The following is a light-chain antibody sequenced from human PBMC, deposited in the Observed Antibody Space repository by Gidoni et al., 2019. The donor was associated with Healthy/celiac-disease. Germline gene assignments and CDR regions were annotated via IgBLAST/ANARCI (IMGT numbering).Light chain of an antibody. CDR1: QSVSSN. V-gene: IGKV3D-15*03. CDR2: GAS. CDR3: QQYNNWPPPIT. Sequence: EIVMTQSPATLSVSPGERATLSCRASQSVSSNLAWYQQKPGQAPRLIIYGASIRATGIPARFSGSGSGTEFTLTISILQSEDFAVYYCQQYNNWPPPITFGQGTRLEIK. J-gene: IGKJ5*01.